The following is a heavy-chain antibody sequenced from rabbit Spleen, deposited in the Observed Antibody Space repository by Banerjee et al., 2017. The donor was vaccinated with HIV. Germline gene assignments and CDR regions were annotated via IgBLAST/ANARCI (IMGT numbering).Heavy chain of an antibody. CDR2: VGSGATGNT. V-gene: IGHV1S40*01. D-gene: IGHD1-1*01. J-gene: IGHJ3*01. CDR3: VRGASNSGYYSL. CDR1: GFSFSSRYY. Sequence: QSLEESGGGLVQPEGSLTLTCTASGFSFSSRYYMCWVRQAPGKGLEWIGCVGSGATGNTYYASWAKGRFTISKTSSTTLTLQLTSLTAADTATYFCVRGASNSGYYSLWGQGTLVTVS.